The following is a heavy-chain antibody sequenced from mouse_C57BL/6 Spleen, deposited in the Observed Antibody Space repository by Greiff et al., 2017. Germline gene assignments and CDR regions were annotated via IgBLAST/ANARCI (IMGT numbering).Heavy chain of an antibody. CDR3: GRGTGSNWYFDV. D-gene: IGHD4-1*01. V-gene: IGHV5-6*01. Sequence: EVQLVESGGDLVKPGGSLKLSCAASGFTFTSYGMPWVRQTPDKRLEWVATISSGGSYTYYPDSVKGRFTITRDNAKNTLNLQMSGQTAEAAAMYCGGRGTGSNWYFDVWGTGTTVTVSS. CDR1: GFTFTSYG. J-gene: IGHJ1*03. CDR2: ISSGGSYT.